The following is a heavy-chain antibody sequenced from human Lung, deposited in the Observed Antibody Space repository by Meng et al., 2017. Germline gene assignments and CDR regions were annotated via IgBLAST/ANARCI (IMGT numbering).Heavy chain of an antibody. Sequence: QVQLPESGHGLGKPSQLLSLTCTVSGGSISSSDYYWSWIRQPPGKGLEWSGHIYNSGSTYYNPSLKSRITISVDTSKNQFSLKLSSVTAADTAVYYCARGQKGYFDLWGRGTLVTVSS. CDR2: IYNSGST. V-gene: IGHV4-30-4*01. CDR3: ARGQKGYFDL. CDR1: GGSISSSDYY. J-gene: IGHJ2*01.